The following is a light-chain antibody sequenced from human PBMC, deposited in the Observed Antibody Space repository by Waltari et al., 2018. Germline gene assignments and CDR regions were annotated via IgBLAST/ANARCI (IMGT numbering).Light chain of an antibody. CDR1: SSNIGSTY. Sequence: QSVLTQPPSASGTPGQRVTVSCSGSSSNIGSTYVYWYQQLPGTAPRLLIYRNNRLPAGVPDRFSGSKSGTSASLAISGLRSEDEADYYCATWDDSLSAWVFGGGTKLTVL. CDR2: RNN. J-gene: IGLJ3*02. CDR3: ATWDDSLSAWV. V-gene: IGLV1-47*01.